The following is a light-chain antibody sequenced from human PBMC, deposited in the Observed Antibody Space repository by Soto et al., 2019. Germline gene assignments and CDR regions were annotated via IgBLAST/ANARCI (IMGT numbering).Light chain of an antibody. J-gene: IGKJ2*01. V-gene: IGKV1-12*01. CDR2: AAY. CDR3: QQAKSFPYT. CDR1: QSLDNW. Sequence: DIQMTQSPSSVSASVGDTVTISCRASQSLDNWLAWYQQKPGNAPRLLIYAAYTLENGVPSRFSGSGSGSDFTLTISSLQPEDFAIYYCQQAKSFPYTFGQGTKVEI.